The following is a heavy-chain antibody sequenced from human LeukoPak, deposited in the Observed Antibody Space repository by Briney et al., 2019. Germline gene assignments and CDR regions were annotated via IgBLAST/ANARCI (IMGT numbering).Heavy chain of an antibody. CDR2: ISSSGSTT. D-gene: IGHD3-10*02. CDR3: AELGITMIGGV. CDR1: GFTFSSYE. V-gene: IGHV3-48*03. Sequence: PGGSLRLSCAASGFTFSSYEMNWVRQAPGKGLEWVSYISSSGSTTYYADSVKGRFTISRDNAKNSLYLQMNSLRAEDRAVYYCAELGITMIGGVWGKGATVTISS. J-gene: IGHJ6*04.